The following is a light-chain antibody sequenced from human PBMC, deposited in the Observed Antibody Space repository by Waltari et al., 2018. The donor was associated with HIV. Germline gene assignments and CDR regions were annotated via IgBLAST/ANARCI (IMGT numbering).Light chain of an antibody. CDR1: SSDVGSYNL. CDR2: EVS. CDR3: CSYAGSSTSVA. V-gene: IGLV2-23*02. Sequence: QSALTQPASVSASPGQSITISCTGTSSDVGSYNLVSWYQQHPGKAPKLMIYEVSKRPSGVSNRFSGSKSGNTASLTISGLQAEDEADYYCCSYAGSSTSVAFGGGTKLTVL. J-gene: IGLJ2*01.